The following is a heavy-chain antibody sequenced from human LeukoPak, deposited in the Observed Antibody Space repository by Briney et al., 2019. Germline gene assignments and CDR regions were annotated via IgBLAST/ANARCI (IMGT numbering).Heavy chain of an antibody. J-gene: IGHJ4*02. V-gene: IGHV3-30-3*01. D-gene: IGHD2-2*01. Sequence: GSLRLSCAASGFTFSSYAMHWVRQAPGKGLEWVAVISYDGSNKYYADSVKGRFTISRDNSKNTLYLQMNSLRAEDTAVYYCARDRRPYCSSTSCYSGYGYWGQGTLVTVSP. CDR1: GFTFSSYA. CDR2: ISYDGSNK. CDR3: ARDRRPYCSSTSCYSGYGY.